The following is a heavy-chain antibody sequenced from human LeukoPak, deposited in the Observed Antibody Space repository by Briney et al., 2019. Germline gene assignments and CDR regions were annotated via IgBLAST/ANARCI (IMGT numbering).Heavy chain of an antibody. Sequence: ASVKVSCKASGYTFTSYYMHWVRQAPGQGLEWMGIINPSGGSTSYAQKFQGRVTMTRDMSTSTVYMELSSLRSEDTAVYYCARDRQLGYFDWLPRYYFDYWGQGTLVTVSS. CDR2: INPSGGST. D-gene: IGHD3-9*01. CDR3: ARDRQLGYFDWLPRYYFDY. J-gene: IGHJ4*02. CDR1: GYTFTSYY. V-gene: IGHV1-46*01.